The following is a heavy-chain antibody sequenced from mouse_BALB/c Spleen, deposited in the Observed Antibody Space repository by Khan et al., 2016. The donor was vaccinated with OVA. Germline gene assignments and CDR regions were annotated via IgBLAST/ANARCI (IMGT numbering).Heavy chain of an antibody. Sequence: VQLQQSGAELVRPGALVKLSCKASDFNIKDYYMHWVKQRPEQGLEWIGWMDPENGETVYDPKFQGKAIMTADTSSNTAYLQLSSLTSEDTAVYYCARSGYSAWFAYWGQGTLVTVSA. CDR3: ARSGYSAWFAY. CDR2: MDPENGET. J-gene: IGHJ3*01. V-gene: IGHV14-1*02. CDR1: DFNIKDYY.